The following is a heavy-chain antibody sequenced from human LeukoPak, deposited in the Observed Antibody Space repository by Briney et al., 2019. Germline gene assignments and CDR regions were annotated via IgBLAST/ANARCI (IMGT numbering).Heavy chain of an antibody. CDR2: INQDGSQK. CDR3: VRGEYYYDSSGRGFDL. D-gene: IGHD3-22*01. Sequence: GGSLRLSCAASGFTFGSCWMNWVRQTPGKGLEWVANINQDGSQKFYVDSVKGRFTISRDNSKNTLYLQMNRLRAEDTAVYYCVRGEYYYDSSGRGFDLWGRGTLVTVSS. CDR1: GFTFGSCW. V-gene: IGHV3-7*01. J-gene: IGHJ2*01.